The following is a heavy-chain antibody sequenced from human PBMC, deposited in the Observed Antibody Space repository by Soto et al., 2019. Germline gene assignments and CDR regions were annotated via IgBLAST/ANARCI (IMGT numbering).Heavy chain of an antibody. J-gene: IGHJ4*02. Sequence: QVQLQESGPGLVKPSQTLSLTCTVSGGSISSGDYYWSWIRQHPGKGLEWIGYIYYSGSTYYNPSLKSLVTISVDTSKNQFSLKLSSVTAADTAVYYCARNLGRPLYCISTRCPDYDSSGYPVHFDYWGQGTLVTVSS. CDR1: GGSISSGDYY. D-gene: IGHD3-22*01. CDR2: IYYSGST. CDR3: ARNLGRPLYCISTRCPDYDSSGYPVHFDY. V-gene: IGHV4-31*01.